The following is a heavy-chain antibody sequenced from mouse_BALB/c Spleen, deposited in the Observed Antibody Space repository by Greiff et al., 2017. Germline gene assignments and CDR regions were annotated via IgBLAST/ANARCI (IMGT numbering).Heavy chain of an antibody. V-gene: IGHV5-6-5*01. CDR2: ISSGGST. D-gene: IGHD2-2*01. CDR3: ARGDYGYAGDAAWFAY. CDR1: GFTFSSYA. J-gene: IGHJ3*01. Sequence: EVKVVESGGGLVKPGGSLKLSCAASGFTFSSYAMFWVRQTPEKRLEWVASISSGGSTYYPDSVTGRFTISSDNPRNILYLQMSSLRSEDTAMYYCARGDYGYAGDAAWFAYWGQGTLVTVSA.